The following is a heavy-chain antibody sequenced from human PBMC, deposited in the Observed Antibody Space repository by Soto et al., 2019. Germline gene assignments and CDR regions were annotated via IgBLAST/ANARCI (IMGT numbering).Heavy chain of an antibody. Sequence: QEQVVQSGPAMKEPGSSVKVSCRASGIMSSGYGFSWVRQAPGQGLEWVGMINPILDSTHYAQNLQGRVSLRVDKATDTAYLEVTSLRLEDTAIYFCATMKRARLDSWGRGTVVTVSS. V-gene: IGHV1-69*09. D-gene: IGHD6-25*01. CDR1: GIMSSGYG. J-gene: IGHJ4*02. CDR3: ATMKRARLDS. CDR2: INPILDST.